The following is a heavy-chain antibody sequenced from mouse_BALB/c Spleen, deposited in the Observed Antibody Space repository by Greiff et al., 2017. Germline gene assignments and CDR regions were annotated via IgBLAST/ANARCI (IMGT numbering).Heavy chain of an antibody. CDR2: ISSGGST. J-gene: IGHJ2*01. CDR1: GFTFSSYA. CDR3: ARGRDYGYLFDY. D-gene: IGHD1-2*01. Sequence: EVMLVESGGGLVKPGGSLKLSCAASGFTFSSYAMSWVRQTPEKRLEWVASISSGGSTYYPDSVKGRFTISRDNARNILYLQMSSLRSEDTAMYYCARGRDYGYLFDYWGQGTTLTVSA. V-gene: IGHV5-6-5*01.